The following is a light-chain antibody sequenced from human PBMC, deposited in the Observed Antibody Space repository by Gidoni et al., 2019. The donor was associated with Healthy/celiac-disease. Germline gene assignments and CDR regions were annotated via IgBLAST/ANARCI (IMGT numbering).Light chain of an antibody. Sequence: DIVMTQSPATLSVSPGERATLSCRASQSVSSNLPWYQQKPGQAPRLLIYGASTRATGIPARFSGSGSGTEFTLTISSLQSEDFAVYYCQQYNNWPPWTFGQGTQVEIK. CDR1: QSVSSN. CDR2: GAS. CDR3: QQYNNWPPWT. V-gene: IGKV3-15*01. J-gene: IGKJ1*01.